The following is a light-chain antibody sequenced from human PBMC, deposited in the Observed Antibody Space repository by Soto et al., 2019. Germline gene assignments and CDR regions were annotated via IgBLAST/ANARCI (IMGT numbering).Light chain of an antibody. CDR3: ASYTTSNTLK. Sequence: QSALTQPASVSGSPGQSITLSCTGTSSDVGGSTYVSWYQQHPGKVPKLMIYDVTKRPSGVSIRFSGSKSGNTASLAISGLRADDEADYYCASYTTSNTLKFGGGTKVTVL. J-gene: IGLJ2*01. CDR2: DVT. V-gene: IGLV2-14*03. CDR1: SSDVGGSTY.